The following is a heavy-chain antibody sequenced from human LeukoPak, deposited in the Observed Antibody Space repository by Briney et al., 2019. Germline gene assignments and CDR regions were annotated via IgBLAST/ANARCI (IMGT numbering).Heavy chain of an antibody. Sequence: ASVKVSCKASGYTFTGYYMHWVRQAPGQGLEWMGWINPNSGGTNYAQKFQGRVTMTRDTSISTAYMELSRPRSDDTAVYYCAREAGYCSSTSCPSPEGWFDPWGQGTLVTVSS. CDR1: GYTFTGYY. V-gene: IGHV1-2*02. J-gene: IGHJ5*02. CDR2: INPNSGGT. CDR3: AREAGYCSSTSCPSPEGWFDP. D-gene: IGHD2-2*01.